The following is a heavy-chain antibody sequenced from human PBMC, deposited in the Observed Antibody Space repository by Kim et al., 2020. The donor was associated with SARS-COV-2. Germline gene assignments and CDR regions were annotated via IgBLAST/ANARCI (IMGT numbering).Heavy chain of an antibody. Sequence: GGSLRLSCAASGFMFSSYEMTWVRQTPGKGLEWVSLISINGISTYYADSVKGRFTISRDNSKNTVYLRMDSLRVDDTALYYCAIKEAGARHFDYWGQGTLVTVSS. D-gene: IGHD1-26*01. CDR2: ISINGIST. CDR1: GFMFSSYE. V-gene: IGHV3-23*01. CDR3: AIKEAGARHFDY. J-gene: IGHJ4*02.